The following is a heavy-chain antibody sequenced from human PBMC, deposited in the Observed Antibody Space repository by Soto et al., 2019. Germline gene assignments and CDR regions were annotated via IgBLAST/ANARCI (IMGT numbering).Heavy chain of an antibody. J-gene: IGHJ5*02. V-gene: IGHV1-3*01. CDR2: ITAGNDNT. Sequence: ASVKVSCKASGYTFTSYAMHWVSQAPGQRLEWMGWITAGNDNTKYSQKFNGRVTITMDTSTSTAYMELRSLSAEDTAVYYCARGVTAFDTAMGPHKLSWFDPWGQGTLVTVSS. CDR1: GYTFTSYA. D-gene: IGHD5-18*01. CDR3: ARGVTAFDTAMGPHKLSWFDP.